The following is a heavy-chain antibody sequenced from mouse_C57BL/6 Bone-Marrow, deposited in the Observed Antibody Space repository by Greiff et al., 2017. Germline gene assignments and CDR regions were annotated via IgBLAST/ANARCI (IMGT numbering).Heavy chain of an antibody. J-gene: IGHJ1*03. CDR1: GFTFTDYY. V-gene: IGHV7-3*01. CDR3: ARSFSTGTKYFDV. D-gene: IGHD4-1*02. Sequence: EVNLVESGGGLVQPGGSLSLSCAASGFTFTDYYMSWVRQPPGKALEWLGFIRNKANGYTTEYSASVKGRFTISRDNSQSILYLQMNALRAEDSATYYCARSFSTGTKYFDVWGTGTTVTVSS. CDR2: IRNKANGYTT.